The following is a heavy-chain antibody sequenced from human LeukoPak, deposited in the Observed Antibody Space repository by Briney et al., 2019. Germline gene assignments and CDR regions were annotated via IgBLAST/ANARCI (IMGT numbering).Heavy chain of an antibody. CDR2: ISSPGTTI. Sequence: GGSLRLSCAASGFSFSVYEMHWVRQAPGKGLEWISYISSPGTTIFYADSVKGRFTTSKDNAKSSLYLQMNSLRAEDTAVYYCARESPYYYGAGSYYLSYWGQGTLVTVSS. J-gene: IGHJ4*02. D-gene: IGHD3-10*01. CDR1: GFSFSVYE. V-gene: IGHV3-48*03. CDR3: ARESPYYYGAGSYYLSY.